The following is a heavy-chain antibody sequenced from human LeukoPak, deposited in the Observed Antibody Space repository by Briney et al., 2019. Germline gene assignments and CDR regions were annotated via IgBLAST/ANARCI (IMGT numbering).Heavy chain of an antibody. V-gene: IGHV1-69*05. CDR2: IIPIFGTA. D-gene: IGHD3-3*01. J-gene: IGHJ3*02. CDR1: EGTFSSYA. Sequence: ASVKVSCKASEGTFSSYAISWVRQAPGQGLEWMGGIIPIFGTANYAQKFQGRVTITTDESTSTAYMELSSLRSEDTAVYYCVRTIRFRSGLDYGAFDIWGQGTMVTVSS. CDR3: VRTIRFRSGLDYGAFDI.